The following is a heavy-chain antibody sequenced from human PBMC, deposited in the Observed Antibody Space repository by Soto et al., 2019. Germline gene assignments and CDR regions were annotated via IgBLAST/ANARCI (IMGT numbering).Heavy chain of an antibody. CDR2: ISAYNGNT. Sequence: ASVKVSCKASGYTFTSYGISWVRQAPGQGLEWMGWISAYNGNTNYAQKLQGRVTMTTDTSTSTAYMELRSLRSDDTAVYYCARDRVGYCSGGSCYNNYYYGMDVWGQGTTVTVSS. CDR3: ARDRVGYCSGGSCYNNYYYGMDV. V-gene: IGHV1-18*04. D-gene: IGHD2-15*01. CDR1: GYTFTSYG. J-gene: IGHJ6*02.